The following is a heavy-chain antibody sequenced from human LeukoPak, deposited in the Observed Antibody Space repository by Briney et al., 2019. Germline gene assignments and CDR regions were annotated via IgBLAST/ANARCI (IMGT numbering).Heavy chain of an antibody. J-gene: IGHJ3*02. CDR3: VKDIGFGMAAAGPSPAFDI. CDR2: ISWNSGSI. D-gene: IGHD6-13*01. Sequence: PGGSLRLSCAASGFTFDDYAMHWVRQAPGKGLEWVSGISWNSGSIGYADSVKGRFTISRDNAKNSLYLQMNSLRAEDTALYYCVKDIGFGMAAAGPSPAFDIWGQGTMVTVSS. V-gene: IGHV3-9*01. CDR1: GFTFDDYA.